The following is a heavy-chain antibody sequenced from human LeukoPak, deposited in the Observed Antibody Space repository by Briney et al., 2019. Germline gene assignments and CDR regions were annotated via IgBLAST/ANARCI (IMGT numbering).Heavy chain of an antibody. CDR2: IYYSGST. J-gene: IGHJ6*04. CDR3: ARSMVRGVPYYCYGMDV. D-gene: IGHD3-10*01. Sequence: SETLSLTCTVSGGSVSSGSYYWSWIRQPPGKGLKWIGYIYYSGSTNYNPSLKSRVTISVDTSKNQFSLKLSSVTAADTAVYYCARSMVRGVPYYCYGMDVWGKGTTVTVSS. CDR1: GGSVSSGSYY. V-gene: IGHV4-61*01.